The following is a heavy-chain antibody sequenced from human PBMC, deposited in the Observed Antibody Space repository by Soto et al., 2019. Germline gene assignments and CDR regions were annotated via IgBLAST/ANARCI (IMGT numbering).Heavy chain of an antibody. CDR1: GYIFTSYG. D-gene: IGHD3-3*01. CDR2: TSGHNGNA. CDR3: AREGTFQSSRGIWSGYRRTQYDYYGMDV. Sequence: ASVKVSCKASGYIFTSYGMSWVRQAPGQGLEWMGWTSGHNGNADYAQKFQGRVTMTTDTSTNTAYMELGSLRSDDTAVYYCAREGTFQSSRGIWSGYRRTQYDYYGMDVWGQGTTVTVSS. J-gene: IGHJ6*02. V-gene: IGHV1-18*01.